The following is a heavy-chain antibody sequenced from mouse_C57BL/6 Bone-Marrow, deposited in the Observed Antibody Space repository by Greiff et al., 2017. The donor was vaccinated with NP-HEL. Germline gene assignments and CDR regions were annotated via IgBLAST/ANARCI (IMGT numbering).Heavy chain of an antibody. CDR3: GRRYGSFPYWYFGV. D-gene: IGHD1-1*01. Sequence: QVQLQQSGAELVRPGASVKLSCKASGYTFTDYYINWVKQRPGQGLEWIGMIYPGSGSTYYNEKFKGKATLTAEKSSSTAYMQLSSLTSEDSAVYFCGRRYGSFPYWYFGVWGTGATVTVSS. J-gene: IGHJ1*03. CDR1: GYTFTDYY. CDR2: IYPGSGST. V-gene: IGHV1-76*01.